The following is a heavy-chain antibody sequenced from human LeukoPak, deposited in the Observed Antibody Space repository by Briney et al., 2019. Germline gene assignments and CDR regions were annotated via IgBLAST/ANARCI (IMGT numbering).Heavy chain of an antibody. CDR1: GFTFSSYE. CDR3: ARDPPKVVPAAMEGWFDP. J-gene: IGHJ5*02. V-gene: IGHV3-48*03. CDR2: ISSSGSTI. Sequence: GGSLRLSCAASGFTFSSYEMNWVRQAPGKGLEWVSYISSSGSTIYYADSVKGRFTISRDNAKNSLYLQMTSLRAEDTAAYYCARDPPKVVPAAMEGWFDPWGQGTLVTVSS. D-gene: IGHD2-2*01.